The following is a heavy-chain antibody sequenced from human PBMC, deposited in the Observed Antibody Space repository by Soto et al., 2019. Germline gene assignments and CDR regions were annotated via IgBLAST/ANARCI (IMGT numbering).Heavy chain of an antibody. Sequence: ASVKVSCKASGYTFTNYDITWVRQATGQGLEWMGWMNPNSGDTGYAQKFQGRVTMTRNTSISTAYMELSSLRSEDTAVYYCARGLTGTTSYWGQGPWSPSPQ. D-gene: IGHD1-7*01. CDR3: ARGLTGTTSY. CDR1: GYTFTNYD. J-gene: IGHJ4*02. V-gene: IGHV1-8*01. CDR2: MNPNSGDT.